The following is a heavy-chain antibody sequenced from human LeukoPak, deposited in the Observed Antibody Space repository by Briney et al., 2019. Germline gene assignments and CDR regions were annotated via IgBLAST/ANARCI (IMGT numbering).Heavy chain of an antibody. CDR1: GYTFTSYG. V-gene: IGHV1-2*02. Sequence: ASVKVSCKASGYTFTSYGISWVRQAPGQGLEWMGWINPNSGGTNYAQKFQGRVTMTRDTSISTAYMELSRLRSDDTAVYYCARAEYPRYYFDYWGQGTLVTVSS. CDR2: INPNSGGT. D-gene: IGHD2/OR15-2a*01. CDR3: ARAEYPRYYFDY. J-gene: IGHJ4*02.